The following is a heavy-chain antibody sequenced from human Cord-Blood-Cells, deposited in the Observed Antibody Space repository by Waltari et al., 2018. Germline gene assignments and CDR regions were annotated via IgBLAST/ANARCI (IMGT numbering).Heavy chain of an antibody. V-gene: IGHV5-51*01. J-gene: IGHJ3*02. D-gene: IGHD2-2*01. Sequence: GRQMPGKGLEWMGIIYPGDSDTRYSPSFQGQVTISADKSISTAYLQWSSLKASGTAMYYCARRRYCSSTSCYFAFDIWGQGTMVTVSS. CDR2: IYPGDSDT. CDR3: ARRRYCSSTSCYFAFDI.